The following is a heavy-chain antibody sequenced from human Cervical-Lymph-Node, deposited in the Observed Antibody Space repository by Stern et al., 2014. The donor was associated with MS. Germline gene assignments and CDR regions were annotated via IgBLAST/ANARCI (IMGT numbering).Heavy chain of an antibody. D-gene: IGHD4-17*01. CDR2: IYNSGSA. V-gene: IGHV4-31*03. CDR3: ARGYGGYGALDF. J-gene: IGHJ3*01. CDR1: GASISTGGYY. Sequence: VQLEESGPGLVKPSQTLSLTCTVSGASISTGGYYWSWIRQHPGKGLEWIGYIYNSGSAFHTPSLKNRLTISVDTSKNQLSLKLNSVTAADTAVYYCARGYGGYGALDFWGQGTMVTVSS.